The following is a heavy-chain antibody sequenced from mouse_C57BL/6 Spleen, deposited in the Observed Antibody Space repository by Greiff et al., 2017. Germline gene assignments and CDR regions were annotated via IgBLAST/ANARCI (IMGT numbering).Heavy chain of an antibody. V-gene: IGHV5-6*01. CDR2: ISSGGSYT. J-gene: IGHJ4*01. Sequence: EVQVVESGGDLVKPGGSLKLSCAASGFTFSSYGMSWVRQTPDKRLEWVATISSGGSYTYYPDSVKGRFTISRDNAKNTLYLQMSSLKSEDTAMYYCARQITTGDYAMDYWGQGTSVTVSS. CDR1: GFTFSSYG. D-gene: IGHD1-1*01. CDR3: ARQITTGDYAMDY.